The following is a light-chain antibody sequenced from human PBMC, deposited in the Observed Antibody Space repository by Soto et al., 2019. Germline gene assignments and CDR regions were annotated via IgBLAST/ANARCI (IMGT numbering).Light chain of an antibody. Sequence: EIVMTQSPATLSVSPGERATLSCRASQSVRTNLAWYQQKTGQAPRLLISDASTRATGIPARFIGSGFGTEFTLTISSLQSEDFAVYYCKQYHDWSPFTFGGGTKVEVK. CDR2: DAS. CDR3: KQYHDWSPFT. J-gene: IGKJ4*02. V-gene: IGKV3-15*01. CDR1: QSVRTN.